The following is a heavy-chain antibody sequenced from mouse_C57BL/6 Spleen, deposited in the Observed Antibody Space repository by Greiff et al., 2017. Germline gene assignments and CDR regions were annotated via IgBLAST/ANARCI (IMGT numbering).Heavy chain of an antibody. CDR2: ISSGSSTI. V-gene: IGHV5-17*01. Sequence: EVMLVESGGGLVQPGGSLKLSCAASGFTFSDYGMHWVRQAPEKGLEWVAYISSGSSTIYYADTVKGRFTISRDNAKNTLFLQMTSLRSEDTAMYYCARGYYSPYYAMDYWGQGTSVTVSS. J-gene: IGHJ4*01. D-gene: IGHD1-1*01. CDR3: ARGYYSPYYAMDY. CDR1: GFTFSDYG.